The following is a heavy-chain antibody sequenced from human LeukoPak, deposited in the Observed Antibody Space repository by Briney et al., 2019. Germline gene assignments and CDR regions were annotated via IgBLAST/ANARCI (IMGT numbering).Heavy chain of an antibody. J-gene: IGHJ4*02. V-gene: IGHV3-30*19. D-gene: IGHD2-2*01. CDR2: ISYDGSNK. CDR1: GYSFSTYG. Sequence: GGSLRLSCVVSGYSFSTYGMHWVRQSPGKGLEWVAVISYDGSNKYYVDSVKGRFTISRDNSKNTLYLQMNGLRGEDTALYYCAKSGCSGTSCYVNFWGQGTLVTVSS. CDR3: AKSGCSGTSCYVNF.